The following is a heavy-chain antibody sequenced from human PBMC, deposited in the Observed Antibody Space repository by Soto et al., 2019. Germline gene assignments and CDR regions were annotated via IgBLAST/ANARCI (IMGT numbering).Heavy chain of an antibody. Sequence: GGSLRLSCAASGFTVSSNYMSWVRQAPGKGLEWVSVIYSGGSTYYADSVKGRFTISRDNSKNTLYLQMNSLKTEDTAVYYCTIPNQRGYSGYVGFDYWGQGTLVTVSS. CDR3: TIPNQRGYSGYVGFDY. CDR1: GFTVSSNY. D-gene: IGHD5-12*01. CDR2: IYSGGST. J-gene: IGHJ4*02. V-gene: IGHV3-66*01.